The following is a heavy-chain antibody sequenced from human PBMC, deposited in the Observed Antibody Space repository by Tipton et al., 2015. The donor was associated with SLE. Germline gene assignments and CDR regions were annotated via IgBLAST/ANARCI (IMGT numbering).Heavy chain of an antibody. CDR3: AKDRGYFDQGDAFDI. CDR2: ISGSGGST. CDR1: GFTFSPCS. D-gene: IGHD3-9*01. J-gene: IGHJ3*02. Sequence: LRLSCAASGFTFSPCSMIWVRQAPGKGLEWVSAISGSGGSTYYADSVKGRFTISRDNSKNTLYLQMNSLRAEDTAVYYCAKDRGYFDQGDAFDIWGQGTMVTVSS. V-gene: IGHV3-23*01.